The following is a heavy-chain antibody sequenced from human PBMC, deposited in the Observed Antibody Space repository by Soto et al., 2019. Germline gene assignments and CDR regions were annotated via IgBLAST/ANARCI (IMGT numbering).Heavy chain of an antibody. V-gene: IGHV1-18*01. CDR3: TKPRSSLQWPPFDP. J-gene: IGHJ5*02. CDR1: GYSFTSYG. CDR2: ISAYNGNT. Sequence: ASVKVSCQASGYSFTSYGISWVRQAPGQGLEWMGWISAYNGNTNYAQKLQGRVTMTTDNSRNTLYLQMNSLRIEDTGVYYCTKPRSSLQWPPFDPWGHGTLVTVSS. D-gene: IGHD6-19*01.